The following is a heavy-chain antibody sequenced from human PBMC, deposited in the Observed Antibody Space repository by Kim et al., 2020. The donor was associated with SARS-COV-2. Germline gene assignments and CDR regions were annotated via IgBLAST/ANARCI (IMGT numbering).Heavy chain of an antibody. CDR3: ARDRQRAGTGVDY. Sequence: SQTLSLTCDISGDSVPSNSAAWNWIRQSPSRGLEWLGRTYYRSKWYTDYALSVKGRITIHPDTSKNQFSLQLNSVTPEDTAVYYCARDRQRAGTGVDYWGQGTLVTVSS. V-gene: IGHV6-1*01. D-gene: IGHD6-19*01. CDR2: TYYRSKWYT. J-gene: IGHJ4*02. CDR1: GDSVPSNSAA.